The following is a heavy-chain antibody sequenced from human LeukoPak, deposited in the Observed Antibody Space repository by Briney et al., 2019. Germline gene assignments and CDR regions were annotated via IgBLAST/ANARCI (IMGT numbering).Heavy chain of an antibody. Sequence: SETLSLTCTVSGGSISRYYWSWIRQPAGKGLEWIGRIHSSGSTNYNPSLKSRVTMSVDTSKNHFSLKLSSVTAADTAAYYCARANSYDGSGHYYEFAYWGQGTLVTVSS. D-gene: IGHD3-22*01. CDR3: ARANSYDGSGHYYEFAY. V-gene: IGHV4-4*07. CDR1: GGSISRYY. CDR2: IHSSGST. J-gene: IGHJ4*02.